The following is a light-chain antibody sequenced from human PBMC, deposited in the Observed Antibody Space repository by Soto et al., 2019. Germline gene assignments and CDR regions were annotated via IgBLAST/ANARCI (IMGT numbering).Light chain of an antibody. CDR2: DAS. CDR1: QSVSSS. CDR3: QQRSSWHLT. Sequence: EIVLTQSPATLSLSPGETATLSCRASQSVSSSLAWYQQKPGQTPRLLIYDASNRATGIPARFSGSGSGTDFPLPVNSLEPEDFAVYYCQQRSSWHLTFGEGTKVEIK. V-gene: IGKV3-11*01. J-gene: IGKJ4*01.